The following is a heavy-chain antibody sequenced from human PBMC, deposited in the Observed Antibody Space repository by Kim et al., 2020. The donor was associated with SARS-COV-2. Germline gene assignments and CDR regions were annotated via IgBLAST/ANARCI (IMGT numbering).Heavy chain of an antibody. J-gene: IGHJ5*02. CDR2: IYYSGST. D-gene: IGHD1-1*01. CDR3: ARRALFRRGYYNWFDP. V-gene: IGHV4-39*01. Sequence: SETLSLTCTVSGGSISSSSYYWGWIRQPPGKGLEWIGSIYYSGSTYYNPSLKSRVTISVDTSKNQFSLKLSSVTAADTAVYYCARRALFRRGYYNWFDPWGQGTLVTVSS. CDR1: GGSISSSSYY.